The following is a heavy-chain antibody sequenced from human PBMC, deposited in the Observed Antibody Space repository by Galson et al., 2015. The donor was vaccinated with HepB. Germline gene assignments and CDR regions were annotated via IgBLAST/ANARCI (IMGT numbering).Heavy chain of an antibody. CDR2: FYYGAST. CDR3: ARPPIGGVLDAFHI. CDR1: GASISSGGYF. V-gene: IGHV4-39*01. D-gene: IGHD3-16*01. J-gene: IGHJ3*02. Sequence: SETLSLTCTASGASISSGGYFWGWVRQPPGKGLEWIASFYYGASTYHNPSLMSRVTISVDASKNQFSLKLTSVTAADTAVYYCARPPIGGVLDAFHIWGQGTMVTVSS.